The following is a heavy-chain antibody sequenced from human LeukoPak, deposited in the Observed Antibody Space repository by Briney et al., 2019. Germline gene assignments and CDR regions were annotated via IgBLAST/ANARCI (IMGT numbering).Heavy chain of an antibody. Sequence: GASVNVSCKASGYTFTRFDINWVRQAPGQGLEWMGRLCPNNGNAAYPQKFQPRVTITRATSESTAYMELSGLNSDDTALYFCARDVNSDSRPFGQSRFDSWGQGTLVTVSS. V-gene: IGHV1-8*03. CDR3: ARDVNSDSRPFGQSRFDS. CDR1: GYTFTRFD. D-gene: IGHD3-22*01. CDR2: LCPNNGNA. J-gene: IGHJ4*02.